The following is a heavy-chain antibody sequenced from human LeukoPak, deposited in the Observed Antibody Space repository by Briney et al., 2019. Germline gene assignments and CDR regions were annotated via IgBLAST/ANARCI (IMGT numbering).Heavy chain of an antibody. CDR3: AKDSSGDYDGENDY. Sequence: PGGSLRLSCAASGFTFSSYGMHWVRQAPGKGLEWVAFIRYDGSNKYYADSVKGRFTISRDNSKNTLYLQMNSLRAEDMAVYYCAKDSSGDYDGENDYWGQGTLVTVSS. J-gene: IGHJ4*02. D-gene: IGHD2-21*02. V-gene: IGHV3-30*02. CDR1: GFTFSSYG. CDR2: IRYDGSNK.